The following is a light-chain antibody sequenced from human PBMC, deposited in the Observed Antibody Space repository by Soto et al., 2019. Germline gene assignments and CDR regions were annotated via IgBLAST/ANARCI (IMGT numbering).Light chain of an antibody. V-gene: IGLV1-51*01. CDR3: ATWDSSLTGEV. CDR1: RFNIGNNY. J-gene: IGLJ2*01. CDR2: DSN. Sequence: QSVLTQPPSVSAAPGQKVTISCSGSRFNIGNNYVSWFQQLPGTAPKLLIYDSNKRPSGIPDRFSGSKSGTSATLDITGLQTGDEADYYCATWDSSLTGEVFGGGTKLTVL.